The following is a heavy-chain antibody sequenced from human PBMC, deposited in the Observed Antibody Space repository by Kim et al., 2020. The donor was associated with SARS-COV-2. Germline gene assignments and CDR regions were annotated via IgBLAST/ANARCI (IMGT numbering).Heavy chain of an antibody. CDR3: ARIMVRGVNYFDY. Sequence: YNPSLKSRVTISVDTSKNQFSLKLSSVTAADTAVYYCARIMVRGVNYFDYWGQGTLVTVSS. J-gene: IGHJ4*02. D-gene: IGHD3-10*01. V-gene: IGHV4-59*01.